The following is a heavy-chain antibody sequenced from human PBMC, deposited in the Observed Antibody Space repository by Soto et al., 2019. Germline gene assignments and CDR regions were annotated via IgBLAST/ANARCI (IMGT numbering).Heavy chain of an antibody. D-gene: IGHD2-15*01. J-gene: IGHJ4*02. V-gene: IGHV3-48*04. Sequence: GGSLRLSCAASGFTFSTYSMNWVRQAPGKGLEWVSYISSSSSTIFYTDSVKGRFTISRDNAKNTLYLQMNSLRAEDTAVYYCTKTRNLVVEPATFDYWGQGSLVTVSS. CDR3: TKTRNLVVEPATFDY. CDR2: ISSSSSTI. CDR1: GFTFSTYS.